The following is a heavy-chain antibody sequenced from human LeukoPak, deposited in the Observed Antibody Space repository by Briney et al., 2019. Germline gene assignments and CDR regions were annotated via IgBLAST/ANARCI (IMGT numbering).Heavy chain of an antibody. J-gene: IGHJ4*02. Sequence: GGSLRLSCKASGFTFGDYAMTWVRLAPGKGLEWVGFIRSKIYGGTPEYAASVKGRFTISRDDSKGIAYLQMNSLKTEDTAVYYCTRDQTPYYWGQGTLVTVSS. CDR1: GFTFGDYA. CDR2: IRSKIYGGTP. CDR3: TRDQTPYY. V-gene: IGHV3-49*04.